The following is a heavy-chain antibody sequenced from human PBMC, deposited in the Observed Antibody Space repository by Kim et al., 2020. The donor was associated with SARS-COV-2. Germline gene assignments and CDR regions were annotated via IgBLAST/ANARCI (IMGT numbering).Heavy chain of an antibody. D-gene: IGHD3-10*01. CDR1: GYTFTSYG. CDR2: ISAYNGNT. Sequence: ASVKVSCKASGYTFTSYGISWVRQAPGQGLEWMGWISAYNGNTNYAQKLQGRVTMTTDTSTSTAYMELRSLRSDDTAVYYCARENIYYYGSGSSSDYWGQGTLVTVSS. J-gene: IGHJ4*02. V-gene: IGHV1-18*01. CDR3: ARENIYYYGSGSSSDY.